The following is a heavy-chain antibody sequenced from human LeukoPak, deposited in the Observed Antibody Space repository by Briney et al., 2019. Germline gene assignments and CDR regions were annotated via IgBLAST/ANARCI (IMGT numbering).Heavy chain of an antibody. Sequence: SETLSLTCTVSGRSISSSAYYWGWFRQPPGKVLELIGRLYYSGSTYYNRSLKSQVIMTVDCSQNQLSLKRTSVTAADTAVHYCARRGDGYRDTAFDIWGQGTMVTVSS. CDR2: LYYSGST. CDR1: GRSISSSAYY. V-gene: IGHV4-39*01. J-gene: IGHJ3*02. D-gene: IGHD5-24*01. CDR3: ARRGDGYRDTAFDI.